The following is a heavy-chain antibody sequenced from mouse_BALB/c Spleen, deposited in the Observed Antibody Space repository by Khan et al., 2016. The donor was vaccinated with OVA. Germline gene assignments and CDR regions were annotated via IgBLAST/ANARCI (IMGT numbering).Heavy chain of an antibody. CDR2: ISYSGTT. Sequence: VQLKESGPGLVKPSQSLSLTCTVTGYSITSNYAWNWIRQFPGNKLEWMGYISYSGTTSYNPSLKSRISITRDTSKNQFFLQLHSVTTEDTATYYCARGNYDGYAIDYWGQGTSVTVSS. CDR1: GYSITSNYA. V-gene: IGHV3-2*02. J-gene: IGHJ4*01. CDR3: ARGNYDGYAIDY. D-gene: IGHD2-4*01.